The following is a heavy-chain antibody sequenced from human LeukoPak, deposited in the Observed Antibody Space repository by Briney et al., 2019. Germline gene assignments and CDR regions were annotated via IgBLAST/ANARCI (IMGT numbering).Heavy chain of an antibody. D-gene: IGHD3-16*01. J-gene: IGHJ4*02. CDR1: GFTVSSNY. CDR3: ASICLGEVFKEPVDY. V-gene: IGHV3-53*01. Sequence: GGSLRLSCAASGFTVSSNYMSWVRQAPGKGLEWVSVIYSGGSTYYAGSVKGRFTISRDNSKNTLYLQMNSLRAEDTAVYYCASICLGEVFKEPVDYWGQGTLVTVSS. CDR2: IYSGGST.